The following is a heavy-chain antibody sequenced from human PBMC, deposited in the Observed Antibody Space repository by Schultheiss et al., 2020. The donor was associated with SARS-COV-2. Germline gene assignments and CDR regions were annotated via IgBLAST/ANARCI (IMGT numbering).Heavy chain of an antibody. V-gene: IGHV3-21*04. J-gene: IGHJ4*02. D-gene: IGHD1-7*01. CDR1: GFTFSGYT. CDR3: ARDQRTGTDFFDY. CDR2: ISSTSSYI. Sequence: GGSLRLSCAASGFTFSGYTMGWVRQAPGRGLEWVSSISSTSSYIYYADSLKGRFTISRDNARNSLFLQMNSLRTEDTAFYYCARDQRTGTDFFDYWGQGTLVTVSS.